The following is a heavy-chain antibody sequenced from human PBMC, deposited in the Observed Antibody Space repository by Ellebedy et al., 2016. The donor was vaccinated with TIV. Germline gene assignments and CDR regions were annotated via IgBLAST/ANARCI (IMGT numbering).Heavy chain of an antibody. D-gene: IGHD2-2*01. V-gene: IGHV4-39*07. Sequence: GSLRLXXTVSGGSISSSSYYWGWIRQPPGKGLEWIGSIYYSGSTYYNPSLKSRVTISVDTSKNQFSLKLSSVTAADTAVYYCAREAGCSSTSCYYYYYGMDVWGQGTTVTVSS. CDR1: GGSISSSSYY. CDR2: IYYSGST. J-gene: IGHJ6*02. CDR3: AREAGCSSTSCYYYYYGMDV.